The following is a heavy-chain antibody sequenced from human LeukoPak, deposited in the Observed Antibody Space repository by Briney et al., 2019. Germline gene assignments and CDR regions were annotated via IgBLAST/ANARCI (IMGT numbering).Heavy chain of an antibody. CDR2: ISGSGGST. V-gene: IGHV3-23*01. J-gene: IGHJ4*02. CDR1: GYTFSNYA. CDR3: AKGLSAAGDYYFDY. Sequence: GGSLRLSCAAAGYTFSNYAMSWVRQAPGKGLEWLSTISGSGGSTYYADSVKGRFTISRDNSKNTVYLQMKSLRVEATAVYYCAKGLSAAGDYYFDYWGQGALVTVSS. D-gene: IGHD2-21*01.